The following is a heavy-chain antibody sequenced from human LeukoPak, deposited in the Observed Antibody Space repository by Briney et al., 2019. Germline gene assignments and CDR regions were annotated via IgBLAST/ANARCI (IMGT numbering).Heavy chain of an antibody. CDR2: ICTAGDT. CDR1: GFTFSSYD. D-gene: IGHD3-22*01. CDR3: ARDPYDSSGYHAFDI. J-gene: IGHJ3*02. V-gene: IGHV3-13*01. Sequence: GGSLRLSCAASGFTFSSYDMHWVRQATGKGLEWVSAICTAGDTYYPGSVKGRFTISRENAKNSLYLQMNSLRAGDTAVYYCARDPYDSSGYHAFDIWGQGTMVTVSS.